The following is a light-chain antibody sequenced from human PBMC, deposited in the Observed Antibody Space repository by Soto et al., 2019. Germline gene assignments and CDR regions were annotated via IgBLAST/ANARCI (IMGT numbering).Light chain of an antibody. V-gene: IGKV1-5*01. CDR2: AAS. Sequence: DIQLTQSPPTLSPSVGERVTITCRARQCISDVLAWYQQKPGKAPKLLIYAASTVDSRVPSKFSGTGSGTEFTLTISGLQPDDFATYSCHHYKTSSPAFGQGTKVGIK. J-gene: IGKJ1*01. CDR1: QCISDV. CDR3: HHYKTSSPA.